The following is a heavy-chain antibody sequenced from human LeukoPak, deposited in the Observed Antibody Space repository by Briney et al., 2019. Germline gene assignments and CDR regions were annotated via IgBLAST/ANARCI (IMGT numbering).Heavy chain of an antibody. CDR1: GGSFSNYY. D-gene: IGHD3-10*01. CDR3: ARRLNYASGGHIDY. J-gene: IGHJ4*02. CDR2: IDHSGST. V-gene: IGHV4-34*01. Sequence: SETLSLTCTVYGGSFSNYYWHWIRQPPGKGLEWIGEIDHSGSTDYNPTLKSRVTISIDTSKNQFSLNLSSVTAADTALYYCARRLNYASGGHIDYWGQGTLVTVSA.